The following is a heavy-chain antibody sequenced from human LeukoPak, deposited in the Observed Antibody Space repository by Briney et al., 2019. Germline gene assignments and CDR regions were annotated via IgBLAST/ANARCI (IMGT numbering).Heavy chain of an antibody. CDR3: AKGAYYAD. D-gene: IGHD3-3*01. V-gene: IGHV3-30*02. CDR1: RFTFSSYG. CDR2: IRYDGSNK. Sequence: GGSLRLSCAASRFTFSSYGMHWVRQAPGKGLEWVAFIRYDGSNKYYADSVKGRFTSSRDNSKNTLYLQMNSLTAEDTAVYYCAKGAYYADWGQGTLVTVSS. J-gene: IGHJ4*02.